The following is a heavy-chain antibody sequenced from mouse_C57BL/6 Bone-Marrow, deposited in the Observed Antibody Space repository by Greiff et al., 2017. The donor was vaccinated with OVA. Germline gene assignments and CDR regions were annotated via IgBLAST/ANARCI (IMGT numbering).Heavy chain of an antibody. D-gene: IGHD4-1*02. CDR2: IYPRDGST. J-gene: IGHJ1*03. Sequence: QVQLQQSGPELVKPGASVKLSCKASGYTFTSYDINWVKQRPGQGLEWIGWIYPRDGSTKYNEKFKGKATLTVDTSSSTAYMELNSLTSEDSAVYFCASGATGSYFDDWGTGTTVTVSA. CDR1: GYTFTSYD. V-gene: IGHV1-85*01. CDR3: ASGATGSYFDD.